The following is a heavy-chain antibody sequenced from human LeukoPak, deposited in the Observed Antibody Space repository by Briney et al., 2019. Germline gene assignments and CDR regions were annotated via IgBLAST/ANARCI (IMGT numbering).Heavy chain of an antibody. CDR2: IYPRDGST. Sequence: GASVKVSCKASGGTFSSYAISWVRQAPGQGLEWMGMIYPRDGSTSYAQKFQGRVTVTRDTSTSTVHMELSGLRSEDTAVYHCARDQEAFDYWGQGTLVTVSS. V-gene: IGHV1-46*01. CDR1: GGTFSSYA. J-gene: IGHJ4*02. CDR3: ARDQEAFDY.